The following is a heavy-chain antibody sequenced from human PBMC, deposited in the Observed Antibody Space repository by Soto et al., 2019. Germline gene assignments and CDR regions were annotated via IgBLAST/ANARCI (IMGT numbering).Heavy chain of an antibody. CDR1: GFTFSSYA. V-gene: IGHV3-30-3*01. Sequence: RRLSCAASGFTFSSYAMHWVRQAPGKGLEWVAVISYDGSNKYYADSVKGRFTISRDNSKNTLYLQMNSLRAEDTAVYYCARGGGTSSSWDRLLGGYYYYYGMDVWGQGTTVTVSS. D-gene: IGHD6-13*01. J-gene: IGHJ6*02. CDR3: ARGGGTSSSWDRLLGGYYYYYGMDV. CDR2: ISYDGSNK.